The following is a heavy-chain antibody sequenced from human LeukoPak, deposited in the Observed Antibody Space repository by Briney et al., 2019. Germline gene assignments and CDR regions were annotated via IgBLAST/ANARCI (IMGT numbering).Heavy chain of an antibody. V-gene: IGHV4-59*08. CDR3: ARQQDFWSGYYSSYYYYGMDV. J-gene: IGHJ6*02. CDR2: FFYSGSP. Sequence: PSETLSLTCTVSGASIRDYYWSWIRQPPGKGLEWIGYFFYSGSPNYNPSLKSRVTISVDTSKNQFSLKVTSATAADTAVYYCARQQDFWSGYYSSYYYYGMDVWGQGTTVTVSS. D-gene: IGHD3-3*01. CDR1: GASIRDYY.